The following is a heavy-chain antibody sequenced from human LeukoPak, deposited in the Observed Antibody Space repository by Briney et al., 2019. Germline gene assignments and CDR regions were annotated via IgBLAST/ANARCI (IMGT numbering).Heavy chain of an antibody. Sequence: GWSLRLSCAASGFSLSDYYMSWIRQAPGKGLEWVAYIDSYGTTIYYADSVKGRFTISRDSTKNSLYLQMNSLRVEDTAVYYCARKVAFDIWGQGIMVTVSS. CDR1: GFSLSDYY. V-gene: IGHV3-11*01. CDR3: ARKVAFDI. J-gene: IGHJ3*02. CDR2: IDSYGTTI.